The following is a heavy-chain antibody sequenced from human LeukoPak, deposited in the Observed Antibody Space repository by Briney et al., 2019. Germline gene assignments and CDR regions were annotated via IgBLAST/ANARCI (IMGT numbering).Heavy chain of an antibody. V-gene: IGHV3-30*18. CDR1: GFTFRNYG. Sequence: GSLRLSCAASGFTFRNYGMHWVRQAPGKGLEWVAVISRDGLTKYYADSVKGRFTLHRDNSRNTLYLEMNSLRAEDTAVYYCANGPMITFGGLTEREFDYWGQGTLVTVSS. CDR3: ANGPMITFGGLTEREFDY. D-gene: IGHD3-16*01. CDR2: ISRDGLTK. J-gene: IGHJ4*02.